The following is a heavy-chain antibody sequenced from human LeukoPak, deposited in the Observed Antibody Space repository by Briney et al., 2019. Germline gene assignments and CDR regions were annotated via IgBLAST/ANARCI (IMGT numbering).Heavy chain of an antibody. CDR1: GDSISGYY. J-gene: IGHJ6*02. CDR2: TYNSGTT. V-gene: IGHV4-59*01. CDR3: ARGWDSGYGYYGMDM. Sequence: PSETLSLTCTVSGDSISGYYGSWIRQPPGKRLEWIGLTYNSGTTTYNPSLKSRVTMSLDTSKNQFSLTLTSVTAADTALYYCARGWDSGYGYYGMDMWGQGTTVTVSS. D-gene: IGHD5-12*01.